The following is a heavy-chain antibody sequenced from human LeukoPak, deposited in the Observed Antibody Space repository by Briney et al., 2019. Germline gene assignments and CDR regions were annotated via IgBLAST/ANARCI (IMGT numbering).Heavy chain of an antibody. D-gene: IGHD4-11*01. CDR3: AREYSNYFDY. J-gene: IGHJ4*02. Sequence: KTSETLSLTCTVSGGSISSSSCYWGWIRQPQGKGLEWIGSIYYSGSTYYNPSLKSRVTISVDTSKNQFSLKLSSVTAADTAVYYCAREYSNYFDYWGQGTLVTVSS. CDR2: IYYSGST. V-gene: IGHV4-39*02. CDR1: GGSISSSSCY.